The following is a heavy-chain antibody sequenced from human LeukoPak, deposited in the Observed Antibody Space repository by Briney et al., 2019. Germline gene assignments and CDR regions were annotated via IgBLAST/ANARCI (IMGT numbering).Heavy chain of an antibody. CDR2: ISHDGAST. Sequence: GGSQRLSCAASGYTFYNYAVTWVRQAPGKGLEWVSSISHDGASTHYADSVKGRFTISRDNSKYTVFLQMDSLRAEDTAVYFCAKYGSGQLWLLGWYFDFWGRGTLVSVSS. D-gene: IGHD3-16*01. CDR3: AKYGSGQLWLLGWYFDF. CDR1: GYTFYNYA. J-gene: IGHJ2*01. V-gene: IGHV3-23*01.